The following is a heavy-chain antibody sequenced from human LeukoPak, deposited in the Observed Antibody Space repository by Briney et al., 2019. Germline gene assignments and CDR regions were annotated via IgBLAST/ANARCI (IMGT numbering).Heavy chain of an antibody. D-gene: IGHD2-15*01. Sequence: SVKVSCKASGGTFSSYAIRWVRQAPGQGLEWMGRIIPILGIANYAQKFQGRVTITADKSTSTAYMELSSLRSEDTAVYYCAREEAARGFDIWGQGTMVTVSS. J-gene: IGHJ3*02. V-gene: IGHV1-69*04. CDR1: GGTFSSYA. CDR2: IIPILGIA. CDR3: AREEAARGFDI.